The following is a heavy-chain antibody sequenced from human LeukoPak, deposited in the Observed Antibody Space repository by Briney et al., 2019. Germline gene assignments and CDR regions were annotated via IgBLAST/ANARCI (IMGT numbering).Heavy chain of an antibody. Sequence: GGSLRLSCAASGFTFSDYGMHWVRQAPGKGLEWVAFIRYDGNTKYYADSVKGRFTISRDNSKNSLYLQMNSLRAEDTAVYYCAREGDTAMDPNWFDPWGQGTLVTVSS. D-gene: IGHD5-18*01. CDR2: IRYDGNTK. J-gene: IGHJ5*02. CDR1: GFTFSDYG. CDR3: AREGDTAMDPNWFDP. V-gene: IGHV3-30*02.